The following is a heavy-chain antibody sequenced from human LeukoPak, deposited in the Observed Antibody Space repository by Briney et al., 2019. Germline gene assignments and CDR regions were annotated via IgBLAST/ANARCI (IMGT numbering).Heavy chain of an antibody. CDR3: ARARPTYYFDY. J-gene: IGHJ4*02. Sequence: ASVKVSCKAPGGTFSSYAISWVRQAPGQGLEWMGGIIPIFGTANYAQKSQGRVTITADESTSTAYMELSSLRSEDTAVYYCARARPTYYFDYWGQGTLVTVSS. CDR1: GGTFSSYA. CDR2: IIPIFGTA. V-gene: IGHV1-69*13.